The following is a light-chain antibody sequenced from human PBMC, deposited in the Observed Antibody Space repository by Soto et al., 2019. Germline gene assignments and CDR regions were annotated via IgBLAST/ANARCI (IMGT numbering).Light chain of an antibody. CDR3: QQYNNWPPA. CDR2: GAS. J-gene: IGKJ1*01. CDR1: QSVSSN. Sequence: EIAMPQSPATLSVSPGERATLSCRASQSVSSNLAWYQQKPGQAPRLLIYGASTRATGIPARFSGSGSGTEFTLTISSLQSEDFAVYYCQQYNNWPPAFGQGTKV. V-gene: IGKV3-15*01.